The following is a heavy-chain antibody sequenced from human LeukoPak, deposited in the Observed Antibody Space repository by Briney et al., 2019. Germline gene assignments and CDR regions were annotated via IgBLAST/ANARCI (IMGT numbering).Heavy chain of an antibody. J-gene: IGHJ4*02. D-gene: IGHD3-3*01. CDR2: IYPGDSET. V-gene: IGHV5-51*01. CDR3: ARLGGGHSLEWLQHFDL. Sequence: GESLKISCKASGYSFTTYWIGWVRQMPGKGLEWMGIIYPGDSETRSSPSFQGHVTISVDKSISTAYLQWSSLEASDTAMYYCARLGGGHSLEWLQHFDLWGQGTLVTVSS. CDR1: GYSFTTYW.